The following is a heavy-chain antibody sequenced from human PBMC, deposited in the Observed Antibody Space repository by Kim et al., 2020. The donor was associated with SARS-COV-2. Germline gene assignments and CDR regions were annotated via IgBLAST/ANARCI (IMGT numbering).Heavy chain of an antibody. CDR2: IKDDGRDK. J-gene: IGHJ6*03. CDR3: ARVGERDRYGYYNCYYMGV. D-gene: IGHD5-18*01. V-gene: IGHV3-7*04. Sequence: GGSLRLSCEASGFTFSGFLMIWVRQAPGKGLEWVATIKDDGRDKYYVDSAKGRFTISRDNAKTSLYLQMDSLRVEDTAVYYCARVGERDRYGYYNCYYMGVWGKGPTLTV. CDR1: GFTFSGFL.